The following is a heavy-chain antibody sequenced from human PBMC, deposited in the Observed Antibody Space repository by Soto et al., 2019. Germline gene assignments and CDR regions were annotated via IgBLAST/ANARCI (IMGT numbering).Heavy chain of an antibody. Sequence: PGGSLRLSCAASGFTFSTFAMTWVRQGPGKGLEWVSYIGAHDDGYTHYADSVKGRFTVSRDNSKNTLHLQMNSLRADDTAIYYCAKGDWADYWGPGALVTGSS. D-gene: IGHD3-9*01. CDR2: IGAHDDGYT. J-gene: IGHJ4*02. CDR3: AKGDWADY. CDR1: GFTFSTFA. V-gene: IGHV3-23*01.